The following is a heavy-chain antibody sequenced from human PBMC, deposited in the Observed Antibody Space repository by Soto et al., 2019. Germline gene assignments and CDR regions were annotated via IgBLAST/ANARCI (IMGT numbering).Heavy chain of an antibody. Sequence: GGSLRLSCVGSGFTFSSSAMNWVRQAPGKGLEWISYISGSSRDIYYADSVKGRFTISRDNAKNSLFLQMNSLRADDTAMYYCTRAGIWGQGTMVTVSS. CDR3: TRAGI. CDR2: ISGSSRDI. CDR1: GFTFSSSA. V-gene: IGHV3-48*01. J-gene: IGHJ3*02.